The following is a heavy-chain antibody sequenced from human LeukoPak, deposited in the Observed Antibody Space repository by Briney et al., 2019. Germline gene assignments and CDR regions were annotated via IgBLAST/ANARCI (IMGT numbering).Heavy chain of an antibody. Sequence: GGSLRLSCAASGFTFSSYSMNWVRQAPGKGLEWVSSISSSSSYIYYADSVKGRFTISRDNAKNSLYLQMNSPRAEDTAVYYCARDGEMATSPFDYWGQGTLVTVSS. D-gene: IGHD5-24*01. CDR1: GFTFSSYS. J-gene: IGHJ4*02. CDR2: ISSSSSYI. CDR3: ARDGEMATSPFDY. V-gene: IGHV3-21*01.